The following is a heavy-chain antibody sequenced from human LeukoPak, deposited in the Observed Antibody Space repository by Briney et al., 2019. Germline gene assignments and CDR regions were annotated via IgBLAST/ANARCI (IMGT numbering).Heavy chain of an antibody. J-gene: IGHJ3*02. D-gene: IGHD4-17*01. Sequence: GSSVKVSCKASGGTFSSYAISWVRQAPGQGLEWMGGIIPIFGTANYAQKFQGRVTITADKSTSTAYMELSSLRSEDTAVYYCARGPPNYGDYEGSAFDIWGQGTMVTVSS. CDR2: IIPIFGTA. CDR1: GGTFSSYA. V-gene: IGHV1-69*06. CDR3: ARGPPNYGDYEGSAFDI.